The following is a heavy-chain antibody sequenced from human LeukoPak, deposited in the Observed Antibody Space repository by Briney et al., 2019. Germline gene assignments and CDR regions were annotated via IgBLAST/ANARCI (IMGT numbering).Heavy chain of an antibody. CDR1: GYTFTSNY. CDR3: ARDFGEDGAYGMDV. CDR2: IYPRDGST. J-gene: IGHJ6*02. V-gene: IGHV1-46*01. Sequence: ASVKVSCTASGYTFTSNYIHWVRQAPGQGLEWMGMIYPRDGSTSYAQKFQGRVTITADESTSTAYMELSSLRSEDTAVYYCARDFGEDGAYGMDVWGQGTTVTVSS. D-gene: IGHD3-16*01.